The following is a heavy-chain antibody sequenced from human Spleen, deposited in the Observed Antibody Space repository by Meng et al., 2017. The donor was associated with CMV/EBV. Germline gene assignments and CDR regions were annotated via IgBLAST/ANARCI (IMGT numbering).Heavy chain of an antibody. CDR3: ARDRGVGLELTIYYYYGMDV. V-gene: IGHV1-18*01. CDR2: ISVHNGNT. CDR1: GYTFSSYG. J-gene: IGHJ6*02. Sequence: ASVKVSCKASGYTFSSYGISWVRQAPGQGLEWMGWISVHNGNTNHAQKVQGRVSMSTDTSTSTAYMELRSLRPDDTAVYYCARDRGVGLELTIYYYYGMDVWGQGTTVTVSS. D-gene: IGHD1-7*01.